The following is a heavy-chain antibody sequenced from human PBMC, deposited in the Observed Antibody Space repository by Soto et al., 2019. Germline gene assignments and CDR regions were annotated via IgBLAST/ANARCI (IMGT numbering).Heavy chain of an antibody. CDR2: LWFDGSKE. CDR3: ARSHGTIWHWQGGPVDI. CDR1: GFPFSSFG. D-gene: IGHD3-16*01. Sequence: QVQLVESGGGVVQPGRSLRLSCAASGFPFSSFGMHWVRQTPDKGLEWVAVLWFDGSKEVYSDSVKGRFTISRDNAENILYLQMTNLTPEDTAVYYCARSHGTIWHWQGGPVDIWGRVTMVTVSS. J-gene: IGHJ3*02. V-gene: IGHV3-33*01.